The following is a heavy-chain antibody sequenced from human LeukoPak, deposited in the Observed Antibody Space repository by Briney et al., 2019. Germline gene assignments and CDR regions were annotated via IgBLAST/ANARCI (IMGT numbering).Heavy chain of an antibody. CDR1: GGSISSGDYY. Sequence: SETLSLTCTVSGGSISSGDYYWSWFHQPPGKGLEWIGYIYYSGSTYYNPSLKSRVTISVDTSKNQFSLKLSSVTAADTAVYYCARGTFDWLAGVHYYYGMDVWGQGTTVTVSS. V-gene: IGHV4-30-4*01. J-gene: IGHJ6*02. CDR3: ARGTFDWLAGVHYYYGMDV. CDR2: IYYSGST. D-gene: IGHD3-9*01.